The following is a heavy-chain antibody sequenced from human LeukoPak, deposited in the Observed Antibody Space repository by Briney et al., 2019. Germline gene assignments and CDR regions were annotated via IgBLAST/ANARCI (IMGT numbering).Heavy chain of an antibody. Sequence: GGSLRLSCAASGFTFRNYVIHWVRQAPGKGLEWVSGISASGGDTFYADSVKGRFTISRDNSKNTLSLQMNSLRVEDTAIYYCAKDVRRCNGACTWGQGTLVTVSS. CDR3: AKDVRRCNGACT. D-gene: IGHD2-8*01. CDR2: ISASGGDT. J-gene: IGHJ5*02. CDR1: GFTFRNYV. V-gene: IGHV3-23*01.